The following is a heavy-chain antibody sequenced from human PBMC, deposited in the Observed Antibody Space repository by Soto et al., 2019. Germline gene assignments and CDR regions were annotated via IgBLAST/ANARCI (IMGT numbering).Heavy chain of an antibody. J-gene: IGHJ4*02. CDR2: IIPILGIA. V-gene: IGHV1-69*02. D-gene: IGHD6-6*01. CDR1: GGTFSIYT. Sequence: SVNVSCKASGGTFSIYTISWVLQAPGQGLEWMGRIIPILGIANYAQKFQGRVTITADKSTSTAYMELSSLGSEDTAVYYCAREDIAARSQMGYWGQRTLVTVSS. CDR3: AREDIAARSQMGY.